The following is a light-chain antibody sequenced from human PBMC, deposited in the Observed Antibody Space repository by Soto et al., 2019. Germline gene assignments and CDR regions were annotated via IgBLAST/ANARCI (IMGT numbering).Light chain of an antibody. CDR1: QSVSSSY. J-gene: IGKJ1*01. CDR2: GAS. CDR3: QQYGSSPRT. Sequence: EIVLTQSPGTLSLSPGERATLSCRASQSVSSSYLAWYQQKPGQAPRLLIYGASSRATGIPDRFSGSGSGTDLTLTSSRLEPEDVAVYYRQQYGSSPRTFGQGTKVEIK. V-gene: IGKV3-20*01.